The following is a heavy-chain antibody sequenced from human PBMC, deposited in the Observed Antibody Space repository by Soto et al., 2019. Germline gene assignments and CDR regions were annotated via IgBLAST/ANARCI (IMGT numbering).Heavy chain of an antibody. CDR1: GFTFSSYG. V-gene: IGHV3-30*18. J-gene: IGHJ3*02. D-gene: IGHD3-22*01. CDR2: ISYDGSNK. CDR3: AKDELDYYDSAGFDAFDI. Sequence: QVQLVESGGGVVQPGRSLRLSCAASGFTFSSYGMHWVRQAPGKGLEWVAVISYDGSNKYYADSVKGRFTISRDNSKNKLYLQMNSLRAEDTAVYYCAKDELDYYDSAGFDAFDIWGQGTMVTVSS.